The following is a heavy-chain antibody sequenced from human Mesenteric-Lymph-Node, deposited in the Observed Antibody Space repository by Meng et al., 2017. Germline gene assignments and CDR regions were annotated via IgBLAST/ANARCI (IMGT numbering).Heavy chain of an antibody. Sequence: GSLRLSCTVSGGSISSYYWSWIRQPPGKGLEWIGYIYYSGSTNYNPSLKSRVTISVDTSKNQFSLKLSSVTAADTAVYYCASGPWGYSYAYDYWGQGTLVTVSS. D-gene: IGHD5-18*01. CDR2: IYYSGST. J-gene: IGHJ4*02. CDR1: GGSISSYY. CDR3: ASGPWGYSYAYDY. V-gene: IGHV4-59*01.